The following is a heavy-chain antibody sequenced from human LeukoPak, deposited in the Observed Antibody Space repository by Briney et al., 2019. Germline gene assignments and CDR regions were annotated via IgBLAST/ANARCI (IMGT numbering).Heavy chain of an antibody. CDR3: ARRVPAYYYMDV. Sequence: ASVKVSCKASGYTLTGYYIHWVRQAPRQGLEWMGWINPNSGDTNYAQKFQGRVTMTRDTSISTAYMELSRLRSDDTAVYYCARRVPAYYYMDVWGKGTTVTVSS. D-gene: IGHD2-2*01. CDR1: GYTLTGYY. V-gene: IGHV1-2*02. J-gene: IGHJ6*03. CDR2: INPNSGDT.